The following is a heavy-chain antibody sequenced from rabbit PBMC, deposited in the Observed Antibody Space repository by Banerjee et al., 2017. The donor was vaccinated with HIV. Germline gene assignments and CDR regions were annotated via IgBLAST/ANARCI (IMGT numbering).Heavy chain of an antibody. CDR3: ARNNVTGASYDL. D-gene: IGHD8-1*01. CDR1: GFSLSNNYV. CDR2: IYAGSGIT. Sequence: QSLEESGGDLVKPGASLTLTCTASGFSLSNNYVMCWVRQAPGKGLELIACIYAGSGITWYASWVNGRFTISKTSSTTVTLQMTSLTAADTATYFCARNNVTGASYDLRGQGTLVTVS. J-gene: IGHJ4*01. V-gene: IGHV1S40*01.